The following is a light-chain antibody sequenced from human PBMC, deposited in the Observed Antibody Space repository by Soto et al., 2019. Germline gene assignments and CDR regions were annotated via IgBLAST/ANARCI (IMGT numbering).Light chain of an antibody. CDR3: QQYRNWPRT. CDR1: QSVDIN. Sequence: EIVLTQSPATLSVSPGERVTLSCRASQSVDINLAWYQQKPGQAPRLLIYDASTRAIDMPGRFSGRGSGTEFTLTINSLQSEDFAVYYCQQYRNWPRTFGQGTKVDIK. CDR2: DAS. J-gene: IGKJ1*01. V-gene: IGKV3-15*01.